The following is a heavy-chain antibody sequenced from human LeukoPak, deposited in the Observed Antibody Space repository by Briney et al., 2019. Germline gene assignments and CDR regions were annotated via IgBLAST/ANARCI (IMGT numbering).Heavy chain of an antibody. D-gene: IGHD3-10*01. V-gene: IGHV3-9*01. CDR3: ARGRGLHI. CDR1: GFTFDDYA. J-gene: IGHJ3*02. CDR2: ISWNSGRI. Sequence: PGGSLRLSCAASGFTFDDYAMHCVRQAPGKGLEWVSGISWNSGRIDYADSVKGRSTISRDNAKNSLYLQMNSLRAEDTAVYYCARGRGLHIWGQGTMVTVSS.